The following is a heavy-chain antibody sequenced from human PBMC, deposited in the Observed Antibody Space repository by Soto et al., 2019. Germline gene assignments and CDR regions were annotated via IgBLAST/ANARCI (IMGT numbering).Heavy chain of an antibody. Sequence: PGGSLRLSCAASGFTFSEHYMDWVRQAPGKGLEWVGRTRDKANSDTTEYAASVKGRFTISRDDSKNSLYLQMNSLKTEDTAVYYCARGGRSGYDFSIYGMDVWGQGTTVTVSS. D-gene: IGHD5-12*01. J-gene: IGHJ6*02. V-gene: IGHV3-72*01. CDR3: ARGGRSGYDFSIYGMDV. CDR1: GFTFSEHY. CDR2: TRDKANSDTT.